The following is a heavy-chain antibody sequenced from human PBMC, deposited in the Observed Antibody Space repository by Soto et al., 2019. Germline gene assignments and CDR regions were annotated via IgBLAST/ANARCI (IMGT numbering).Heavy chain of an antibody. V-gene: IGHV1-18*01. CDR2: ISAYNGNT. CDR3: ARGTTVETGSY. D-gene: IGHD4-17*01. J-gene: IGHJ4*02. Sequence: QGQRVQSGAEVKKPGASGKVSCKASGYTFTRYGINWVGQAPGQGLEWMGWISAYNGNTNYAQKFQGRVTTTTATTTSTAYIELRSLGSDDKAVYYYARGTTVETGSYWGQGTLVTVSS. CDR1: GYTFTRYG.